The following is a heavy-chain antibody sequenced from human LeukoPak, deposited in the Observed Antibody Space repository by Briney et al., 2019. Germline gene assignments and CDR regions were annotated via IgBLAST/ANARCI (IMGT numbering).Heavy chain of an antibody. CDR1: GYIFTDYY. V-gene: IGHV1-2*02. CDR3: AKSQYSFGSGATRPLFDY. Sequence: ASVKVSCKTSGYIFTDYYIHWVRQARGQGLEWMGWINPNSGGTYFAQKLEARVTLTRDTSINTAYMEMRGLTSDDTAVYYCAKSQYSFGSGATRPLFDYWGQGTLVTVSS. D-gene: IGHD3-10*01. J-gene: IGHJ4*02. CDR2: INPNSGGT.